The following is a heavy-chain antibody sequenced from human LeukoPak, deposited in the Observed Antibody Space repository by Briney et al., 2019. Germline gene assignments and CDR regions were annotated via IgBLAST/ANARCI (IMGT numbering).Heavy chain of an antibody. CDR3: ARVESIFGVVRGYNWFDP. J-gene: IGHJ5*02. V-gene: IGHV4-31*03. D-gene: IGHD3-3*01. CDR1: GGSISSGGYY. Sequence: SQTLSLTCTVSGGSISSGGYYWSWIRQHPGQGLEWIGYIYYSGSTYYNPSLKSRVTISVDTSKNQFSLKLSSVTAADTAVYYCARVESIFGVVRGYNWFDPWGQGTLVTVSS. CDR2: IYYSGST.